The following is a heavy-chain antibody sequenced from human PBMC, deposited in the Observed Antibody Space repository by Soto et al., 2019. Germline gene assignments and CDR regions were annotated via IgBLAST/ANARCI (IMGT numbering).Heavy chain of an antibody. CDR2: IYSGGST. D-gene: IGHD1-26*01. V-gene: IGHV3-53*01. J-gene: IGHJ4*02. Sequence: GGSPRLSCAASGFTVSSNYMSWVRQAPGKGLEWVSVIYSGGSTYYADSVKGRFTISRDNSKNTLYLQMNSLRAEDTAVYYCARAPGGSYYFDYWGQGTLVTVSS. CDR1: GFTVSSNY. CDR3: ARAPGGSYYFDY.